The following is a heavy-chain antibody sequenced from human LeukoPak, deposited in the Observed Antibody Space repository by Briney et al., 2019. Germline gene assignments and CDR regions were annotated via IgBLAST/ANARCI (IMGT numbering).Heavy chain of an antibody. CDR3: ARSGYCSGGSCYGLFDY. D-gene: IGHD2-15*01. CDR2: IYPGDSDT. J-gene: IGHJ4*02. CDR1: GYSFTSYW. Sequence: GESLKISCKGSGYSFTSYWIGWVRQLPGKGLEWMGIIYPGDSDTRYSPSFQGQVTISGDKSISTAYLQWSSLKASDTAMYYCARSGYCSGGSCYGLFDYWGQGTLVTVSS. V-gene: IGHV5-51*01.